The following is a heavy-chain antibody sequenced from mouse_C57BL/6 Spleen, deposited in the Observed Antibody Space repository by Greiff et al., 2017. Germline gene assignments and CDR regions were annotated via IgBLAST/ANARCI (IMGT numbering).Heavy chain of an antibody. V-gene: IGHV3-6*01. CDR2: ISYDGSN. D-gene: IGHD2-3*01. CDR1: GYSITSGYY. Sequence: EVKLEESGPGLVKPSQSLSLTCSVTGYSITSGYYWNWIRQFPGIKLEWMGYISYDGSNNYNPSLKNRISITRDTSKNQFFLKLNSVTTEDTATYYCARDDGYWGYWGQGTTLTVSS. J-gene: IGHJ2*01. CDR3: ARDDGYWGY.